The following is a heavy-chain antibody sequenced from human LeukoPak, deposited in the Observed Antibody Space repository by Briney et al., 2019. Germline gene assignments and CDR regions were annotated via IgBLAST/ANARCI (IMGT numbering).Heavy chain of an antibody. Sequence: ASVKVSCKASGYTFTGYYMHWVRQAPGQGLEWMGWINPNSGGTNYAQKFQGRVTMTRDTSISTAYMELSRLRSDDTAVHYCATDRGYSYGLSGSGDYWGQGTLVTVSS. CDR2: INPNSGGT. CDR3: ATDRGYSYGLSGSGDY. CDR1: GYTFTGYY. J-gene: IGHJ4*02. D-gene: IGHD5-18*01. V-gene: IGHV1-2*02.